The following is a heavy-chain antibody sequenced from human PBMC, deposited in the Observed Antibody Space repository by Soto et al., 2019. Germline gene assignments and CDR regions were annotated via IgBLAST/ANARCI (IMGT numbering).Heavy chain of an antibody. CDR1: VGYITNGRYY. CDR2: VYYRGRS. J-gene: IGHJ4*02. V-gene: IGHV4-39*01. Sequence: ENPSLTCTASVGYITNGRYYWRGILHSPGKGLEWIGSVYYRGRSYSKSSVKSRVTISVDTSKNQFSLNLNSVTASDTAVYFCVSQRTTVINQAYFDYWGPGDLVTGSS. CDR3: VSQRTTVINQAYFDY. D-gene: IGHD4-4*01.